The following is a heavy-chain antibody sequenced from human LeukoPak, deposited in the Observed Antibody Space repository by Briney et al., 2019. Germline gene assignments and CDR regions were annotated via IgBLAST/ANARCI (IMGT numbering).Heavy chain of an antibody. J-gene: IGHJ4*02. CDR3: ARSVGSSSWYFDY. Sequence: GGSLRLSCAASGFTFSSYAMHWVRQAPGKGLEWGAVISYDGSNKYYADSVKGRFTISRDNSKNTLYLQMNSLRAEDTAVYYCARSVGSSSWYFDYWGQGALVTVSS. CDR1: GFTFSSYA. V-gene: IGHV3-30*04. CDR2: ISYDGSNK. D-gene: IGHD6-13*01.